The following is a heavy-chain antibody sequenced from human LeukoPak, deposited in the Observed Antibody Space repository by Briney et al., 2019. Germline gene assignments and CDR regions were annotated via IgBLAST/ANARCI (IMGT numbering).Heavy chain of an antibody. J-gene: IGHJ4*02. D-gene: IGHD3-22*01. CDR2: ISSSSSYT. Sequence: GGSLRLSCAASGFTFSDYHMNWIRQAPGEGLEWVSYISSSSSYTNYGDSVKGRFTSSRDNAKNSLYLRMNSLRAEDTAVYYCARGSGSHFDSWGQGTLVTVSS. V-gene: IGHV3-11*03. CDR1: GFTFSDYH. CDR3: ARGSGSHFDS.